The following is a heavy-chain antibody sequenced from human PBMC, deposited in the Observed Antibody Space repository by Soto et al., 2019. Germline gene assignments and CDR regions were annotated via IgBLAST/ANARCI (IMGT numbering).Heavy chain of an antibody. CDR3: ARNSRSIHNWFDP. V-gene: IGHV1-2*02. Sequence: GASVKVSCKASGYTFTGYYMHWVRQAPGQGLEWMGWINPNSGGTNYAQKFQGRVTMTRDTSISTAYMELSRLRSDDTAVYYCARNSRSIHNWFDPWGQGTLVTVSS. D-gene: IGHD6-13*01. J-gene: IGHJ5*02. CDR1: GYTFTGYY. CDR2: INPNSGGT.